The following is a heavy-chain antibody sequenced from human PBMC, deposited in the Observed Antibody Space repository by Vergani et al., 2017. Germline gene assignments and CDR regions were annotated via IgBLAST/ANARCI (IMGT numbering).Heavy chain of an antibody. CDR2: IWYDGSNK. CDR1: GFTFSSYG. D-gene: IGHD4-17*01. Sequence: VQLVESGGGLVKPGGSLRLSCAASGFTFSSYGMHWVRQAPGKGLEWVAVIWYDGSNKYYADSVKGRFTISRDNSKNTLYLQMNSLRAEDTAVYYCARVLYGDYPDYYYYGMDVWGQGTTVTVSS. J-gene: IGHJ6*02. CDR3: ARVLYGDYPDYYYYGMDV. V-gene: IGHV3-33*01.